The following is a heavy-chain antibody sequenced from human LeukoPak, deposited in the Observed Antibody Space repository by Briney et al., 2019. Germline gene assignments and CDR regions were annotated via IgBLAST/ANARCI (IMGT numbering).Heavy chain of an antibody. D-gene: IGHD2-21*02. Sequence: PSGTLSLTCTVSGGSISSYYWSWIRQTPGKGLEWLGYIDYTGSTNNNPSLKSRVTMSIDTSKNQFSLKLTSVTAADTAVYYCATGGDRRKVGYWGQGTLVTVSS. CDR2: IDYTGST. J-gene: IGHJ4*02. V-gene: IGHV4-59*08. CDR1: GGSISSYY. CDR3: ATGGDRRKVGY.